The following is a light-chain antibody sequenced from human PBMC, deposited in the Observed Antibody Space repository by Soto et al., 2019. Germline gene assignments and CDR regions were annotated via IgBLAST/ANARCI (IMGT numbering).Light chain of an antibody. CDR3: CSYAGSSTHVI. J-gene: IGLJ2*01. Sequence: QSALTQPASVSGSPGQSITISCTGTSSDVGSYNLVSWYQQYPGKAPKLMIYEGSKRPSGVSNRFSGSKSCNKASLTISGLQAEDEADYYCCSYAGSSTHVIFGGGTKLTVL. CDR2: EGS. V-gene: IGLV2-23*01. CDR1: SSDVGSYNL.